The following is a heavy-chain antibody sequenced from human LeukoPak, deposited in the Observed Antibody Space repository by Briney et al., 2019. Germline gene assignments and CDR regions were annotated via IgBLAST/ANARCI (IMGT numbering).Heavy chain of an antibody. CDR2: ISSSGSDT. CDR3: ARDLAYGYEEFDY. V-gene: IGHV3-11*05. Sequence: GGSLRLSCAASGFTFSDYFMNWVRQAPGKGLEWVSYISSSGSDTTYADSVRSRFTVSRDNAMNSLYLQMNSLRAEDTAVYYCARDLAYGYEEFDYWGQGTLVTVTS. CDR1: GFTFSDYF. D-gene: IGHD5-18*01. J-gene: IGHJ4*02.